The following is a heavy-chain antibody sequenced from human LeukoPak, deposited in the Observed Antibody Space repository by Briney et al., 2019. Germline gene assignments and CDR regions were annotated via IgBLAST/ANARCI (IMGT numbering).Heavy chain of an antibody. CDR3: ANDAWTYCSVCSRGPTSLYY. D-gene: IGHD2-15*01. V-gene: IGHV3-23*01. CDR1: GFTFYAYA. CDR2: IGGSGDST. J-gene: IGHJ4*02. Sequence: GGSLRLSCAASGFTFYAYAMTWVRQAPGKGLEWVSGIGGSGDSTIYADSVRGRFTIPRDNSKDTLYLQMNNLRAEDTAIYYCANDAWTYCSVCSRGPTSLYYWGQGTLVTVSS.